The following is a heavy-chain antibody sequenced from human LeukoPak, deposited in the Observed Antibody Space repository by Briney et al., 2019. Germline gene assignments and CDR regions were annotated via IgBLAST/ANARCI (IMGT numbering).Heavy chain of an antibody. CDR1: GYTFTGYY. CDR3: ARDSIWGSGTYGFDY. D-gene: IGHD1-26*01. Sequence: AASVKVSCKASGYTFTGYYMHWVRQAPGQGLEWMGWINPNSGGTNYAQKFQGRVTMTRDTSISTAYMELSRLRSEDTAVYYCARDSIWGSGTYGFDYWGQGALVTVSS. V-gene: IGHV1-2*02. J-gene: IGHJ4*02. CDR2: INPNSGGT.